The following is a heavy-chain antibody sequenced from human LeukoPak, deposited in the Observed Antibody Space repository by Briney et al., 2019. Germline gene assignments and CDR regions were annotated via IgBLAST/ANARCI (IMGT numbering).Heavy chain of an antibody. J-gene: IGHJ4*02. CDR2: TSFDGSYK. Sequence: GGSLRLSCAASGFTFSSYTMHWVRQAPGKGLEWVAVTSFDGSYKYYTDSVKGRFTISRDNSKNTLYLQMDSLRAEDTAVYYCARDGSGTYHFDHWGQGTLVTVSS. CDR1: GFTFSSYT. V-gene: IGHV3-30*04. CDR3: ARDGSGTYHFDH. D-gene: IGHD1-26*01.